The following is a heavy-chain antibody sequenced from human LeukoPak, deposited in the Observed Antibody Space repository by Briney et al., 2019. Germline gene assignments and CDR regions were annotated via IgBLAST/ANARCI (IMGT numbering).Heavy chain of an antibody. J-gene: IGHJ4*02. D-gene: IGHD3-22*01. CDR2: IYHSGST. CDR1: GYSISRGYS. CDR3: AREDYYNSGGYYLDY. Sequence: SGTLSLTCTVSGYSISRGYSWGWIRQPPGKGLEWIGNIYHSGSTNYSPSLKSRVTISVDTSKNQFSLKLSSVTAADTAVYFCAREDYYNSGGYYLDYWGQGTLVTVSS. V-gene: IGHV4-38-2*02.